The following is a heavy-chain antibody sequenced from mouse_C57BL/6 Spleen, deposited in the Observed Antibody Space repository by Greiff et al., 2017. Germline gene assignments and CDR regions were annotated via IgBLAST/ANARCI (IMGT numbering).Heavy chain of an antibody. CDR2: ISSGGSYT. Sequence: EVQLQESGGDLVKPGGSLKLSCAASGFTFSSYGMSWVRQTPDKRLEWVATISSGGSYTYYPDSVKGRFTISRDNAKNTLYLQMSSLKSEDTAMCYCARQRDGSYFDYWGQGTTLTVSS. CDR3: ARQRDGSYFDY. CDR1: GFTFSSYG. D-gene: IGHD2-3*01. J-gene: IGHJ2*01. V-gene: IGHV5-6*01.